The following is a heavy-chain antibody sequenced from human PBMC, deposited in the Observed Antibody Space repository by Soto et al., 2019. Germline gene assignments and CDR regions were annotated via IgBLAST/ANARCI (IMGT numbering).Heavy chain of an antibody. CDR2: IYYSGST. Sequence: PSETLSLTCTVSGGSISSYYWSWIRQPPGKGLEWIGYIYYSGSTNYNPSLKSRVTISVDTSKNQSSLKLSSVTAADTAVYYCARVEYSSTYFDYWGQGTLVTVSS. CDR1: GGSISSYY. V-gene: IGHV4-59*01. J-gene: IGHJ4*02. CDR3: ARVEYSSTYFDY. D-gene: IGHD6-6*01.